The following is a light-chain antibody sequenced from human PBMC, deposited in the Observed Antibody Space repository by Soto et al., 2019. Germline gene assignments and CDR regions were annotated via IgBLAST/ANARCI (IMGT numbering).Light chain of an antibody. CDR3: QQTYTFPWT. V-gene: IGKV1-39*01. J-gene: IGKJ1*01. CDR2: TAS. CDR1: QGISDY. Sequence: IRMTQSASSLSASVGDTVTITCRASQGISDYLSWFQHKPGEAPKLLIYTASSLQGGVPLRFSGAGSRTDFSLTISGLQPEDSATYYCQQTYTFPWTFGQGTKVDIK.